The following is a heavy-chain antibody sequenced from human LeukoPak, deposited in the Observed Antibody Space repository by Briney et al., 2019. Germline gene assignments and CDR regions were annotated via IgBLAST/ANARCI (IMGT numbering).Heavy chain of an antibody. V-gene: IGHV4-4*07. D-gene: IGHD6-19*01. CDR2: IYSSGTT. J-gene: IGHJ4*02. CDR3: ARGPRSGHHDY. CDR1: GGSASSYY. Sequence: PSETLSLTCSVAGGSASSYYWSWIRQPAGKGLEWIGRIYSSGTTNYNPSLKSRVTMSLDTSKNRFSLKLSSVTAADTAVYYCARGPRSGHHDYWGQGILVTVSS.